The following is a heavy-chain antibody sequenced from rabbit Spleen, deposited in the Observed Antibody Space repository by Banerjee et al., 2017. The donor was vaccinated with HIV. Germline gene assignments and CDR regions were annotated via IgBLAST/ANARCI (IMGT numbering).Heavy chain of an antibody. CDR3: ARGGYGGHIYSMGL. J-gene: IGHJ4*01. CDR2: IYSSNPIT. D-gene: IGHD4-2*01. CDR1: GFSFSSSYY. Sequence: QEQLVESGGDLVKPEGSLTLTCTASGFSFSSSYYMYWVRQAPGKGLEWIGCIYSSNPITWYASWAKGRFTISKTSSTTVTLQMTSLTDADTAAYFCARGGYGGHIYSMGLWGQGTLVTVS. V-gene: IGHV1S45*01.